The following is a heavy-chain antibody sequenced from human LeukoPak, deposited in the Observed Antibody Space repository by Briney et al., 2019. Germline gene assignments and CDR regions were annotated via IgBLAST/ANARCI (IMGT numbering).Heavy chain of an antibody. CDR1: GGTFSSYA. V-gene: IGHV1-69*01. J-gene: IGHJ4*02. CDR2: IIPIFGTA. D-gene: IGHD6-13*01. Sequence: SVKVSCKASGGTFSSYAISWVRQAPGQGLEWMGEIIPIFGTANYAQKFKRRVTITADATTSTGYMELSSLRSEGTAVYYCARVGAAAGPFDYWSQGTLVTVSS. CDR3: ARVGAAAGPFDY.